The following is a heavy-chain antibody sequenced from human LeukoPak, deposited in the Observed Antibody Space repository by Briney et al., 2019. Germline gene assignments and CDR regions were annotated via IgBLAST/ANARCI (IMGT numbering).Heavy chain of an antibody. CDR3: ARPYYYDRRIDP. J-gene: IGHJ5*02. V-gene: IGHV4-30-4*01. CDR2: MYYSGST. CDR1: GGSISSGDYY. Sequence: SETLSLTCTVSGGSISSGDYYWSWIRQPPGKGLEWIAYMYYSGSTYYNPSLKSRVTMSADTSKNQLSLKLSSVTAADTAVYYCARPYYYDRRIDPRGQGILGTVSS. D-gene: IGHD3-22*01.